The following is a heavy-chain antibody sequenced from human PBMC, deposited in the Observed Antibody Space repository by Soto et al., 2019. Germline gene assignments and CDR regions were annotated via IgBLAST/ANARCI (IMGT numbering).Heavy chain of an antibody. Sequence: PGESLKISCKASGYSFTSYWITWVRQMPGKGLEWMGRIDPSDSYTNYSPSFQGHVTISAAKSISTAYLQWSSLKASDTAMYYCARHQVAENPGMDVWGQGTTVTVSS. V-gene: IGHV5-10-1*01. CDR1: GYSFTSYW. J-gene: IGHJ6*02. CDR2: IDPSDSYT. D-gene: IGHD6-13*01. CDR3: ARHQVAENPGMDV.